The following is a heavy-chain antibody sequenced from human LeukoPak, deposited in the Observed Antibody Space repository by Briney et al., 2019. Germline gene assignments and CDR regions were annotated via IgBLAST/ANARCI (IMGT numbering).Heavy chain of an antibody. Sequence: GGSLRLSCAASGFTFSSYAMSWVRQAPGKGLEWVSAISGSGGSIYYADSVKGRFTISRDNSKDTLYLQMNSLRVEDTAVYYCAKGASVWFYFFDYWGQGALVTVSS. CDR1: GFTFSSYA. CDR3: AKGASVWFYFFDY. J-gene: IGHJ4*02. D-gene: IGHD6-19*01. CDR2: ISGSGGSI. V-gene: IGHV3-23*01.